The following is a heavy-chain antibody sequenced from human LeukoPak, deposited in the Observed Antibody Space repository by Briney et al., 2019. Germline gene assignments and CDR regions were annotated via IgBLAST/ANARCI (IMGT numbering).Heavy chain of an antibody. J-gene: IGHJ4*02. D-gene: IGHD6-13*01. CDR1: AFTFRSYG. V-gene: IGHV3-30*02. Sequence: GGSLRLSCATSAFTFRSYGMHWVRQAPDKGLEWVAFIRYDGSNKYYADSVKGRFTISRDNSKNTLYLQMNSLRAEDTAVYYCAKDLVAAAAYWGQGTLVTVSS. CDR2: IRYDGSNK. CDR3: AKDLVAAAAY.